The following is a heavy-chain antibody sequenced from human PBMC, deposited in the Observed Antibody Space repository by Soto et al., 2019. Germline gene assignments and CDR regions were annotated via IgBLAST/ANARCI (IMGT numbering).Heavy chain of an antibody. J-gene: IGHJ6*02. CDR1: GYTFTSYG. D-gene: IGHD6-13*01. CDR3: ARDHEYSGSWPGGNYYYGMDV. Sequence: ASVKVSCKASGYTFTSYGISWVRQAPGQGLEWMGWISAYNGNTNYAQKLQGRVTMTTDTSTSTAYMELRSLRSDDTAVYYCARDHEYSGSWPGGNYYYGMDVWGQGTTVTVSS. CDR2: ISAYNGNT. V-gene: IGHV1-18*01.